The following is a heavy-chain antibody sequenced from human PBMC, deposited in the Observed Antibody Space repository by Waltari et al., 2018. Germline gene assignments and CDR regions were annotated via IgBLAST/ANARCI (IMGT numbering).Heavy chain of an antibody. D-gene: IGHD3-22*01. CDR1: GGSISPGGYY. Sequence: QVQLQESGPGLVKPSQTLSLTCTVSGGSISPGGYYWNCIRQHPGRGLDWIGYVYDSGSTYFNPYLKSRLDMSVDMSKNQLSLKLTSVTAADSAVYFCARLDSSGFYMFDSWGQGTLVTVSS. V-gene: IGHV4-31*03. CDR2: VYDSGST. CDR3: ARLDSSGFYMFDS. J-gene: IGHJ4*02.